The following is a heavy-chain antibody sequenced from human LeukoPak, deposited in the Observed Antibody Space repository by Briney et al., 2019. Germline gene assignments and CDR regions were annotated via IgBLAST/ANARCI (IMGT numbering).Heavy chain of an antibody. D-gene: IGHD3-10*01. V-gene: IGHV4-61*08. Sequence: SETLSLTCTVSGGSISSGGYYWSWIRQPPGEGLEWIGYIYYSGSTNYNPSLKSRVTISVDTSKNQFSLKLSSVTAADTAVYYCARVRGEEKNSYFDYWGQGTLVTVSS. J-gene: IGHJ4*02. CDR3: ARVRGEEKNSYFDY. CDR1: GGSISSGGYY. CDR2: IYYSGST.